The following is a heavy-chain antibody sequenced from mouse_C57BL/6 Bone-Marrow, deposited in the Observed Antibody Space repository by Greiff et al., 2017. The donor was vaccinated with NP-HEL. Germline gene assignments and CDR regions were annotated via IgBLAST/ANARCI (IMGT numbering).Heavy chain of an antibody. V-gene: IGHV14-4*01. CDR3: TTSSGIFAY. Sequence: VQLKQSGAELVRPGASVKLSCTASGFNIKDDYMHWVKQRPEQGLEWIGWIDPENGDTEYASKFQGKATITADTSSNTAYLQLSSLTSEDTAVYYCTTSSGIFAYWGQGTLVTVSA. D-gene: IGHD3-2*02. J-gene: IGHJ3*01. CDR1: GFNIKDDY. CDR2: IDPENGDT.